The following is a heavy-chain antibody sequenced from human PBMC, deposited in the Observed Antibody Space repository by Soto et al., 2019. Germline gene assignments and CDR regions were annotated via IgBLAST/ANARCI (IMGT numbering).Heavy chain of an antibody. J-gene: IGHJ4*02. D-gene: IGHD3-22*01. Sequence: LRLSCVGSGFTFSSYGMHWVRQAPGKGLEWVAVIWSDGSNQYYGDSVKGRFTISRDNSKNTLYLQMNSLRAEDTAVYYCAKNPGYYYDSTGYHFDYWGQGTLVTVSS. CDR2: IWSDGSNQ. CDR3: AKNPGYYYDSTGYHFDY. V-gene: IGHV3-33*06. CDR1: GFTFSSYG.